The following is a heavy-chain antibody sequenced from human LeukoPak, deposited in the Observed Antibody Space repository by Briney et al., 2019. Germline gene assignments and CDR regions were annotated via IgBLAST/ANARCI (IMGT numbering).Heavy chain of an antibody. D-gene: IGHD2-2*01. CDR3: AKDRTSFQLALPTYYFDY. V-gene: IGHV3-23*01. Sequence: GGSLRLSCAASGFTFSSYAMSWVRQAPGKGLEWVSAISGSGGSTYYADSVKGRFTISRDNSKNTLYPQMNSLRAEDTAVYYCAKDRTSFQLALPTYYFDYWGQGTLVTVSS. CDR2: ISGSGGST. J-gene: IGHJ4*02. CDR1: GFTFSSYA.